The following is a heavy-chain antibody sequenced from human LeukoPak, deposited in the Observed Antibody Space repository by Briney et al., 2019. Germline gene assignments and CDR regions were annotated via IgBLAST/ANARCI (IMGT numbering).Heavy chain of an antibody. Sequence: SETLSLTCGAYGGSFSAYYWSWIRQPPGKGLEWIGEVNHSGSTNYNPSLKSRVTISVDTSKNQFSLKLSSVTAADTAVYYCARGTYYDSSGYIDYWGQGTLVTVSS. CDR1: GGSFSAYY. CDR2: VNHSGST. CDR3: ARGTYYDSSGYIDY. J-gene: IGHJ4*02. D-gene: IGHD3-22*01. V-gene: IGHV4-34*01.